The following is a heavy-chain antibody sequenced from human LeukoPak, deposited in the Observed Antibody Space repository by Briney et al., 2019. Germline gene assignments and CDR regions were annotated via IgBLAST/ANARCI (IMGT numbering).Heavy chain of an antibody. CDR3: ARDYGDYAYYYYYYMDV. D-gene: IGHD4-17*01. CDR1: DYSISSGYY. J-gene: IGHJ6*03. CDR2: IYHSGST. V-gene: IGHV4-38-2*02. Sequence: SETLSLTCTVSDYSISSGYYWGWIRQPPGKGLEWIGSIYHSGSTYYNPSLKSRVTISVDTSKNQFSLKLSSVTAADTAVYYCARDYGDYAYYYYYYMDVWGKGTTVTVSS.